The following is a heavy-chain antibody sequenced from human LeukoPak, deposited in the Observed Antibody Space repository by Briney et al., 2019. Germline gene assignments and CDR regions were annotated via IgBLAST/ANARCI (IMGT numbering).Heavy chain of an antibody. V-gene: IGHV1-18*01. J-gene: IGHJ6*02. CDR3: ARDNGYSYGWVGYYYGMDV. Sequence: GASVTVSCTASGYTFTSYGISWVRQAPGQGLEWMGWISAYNGNTNYAQKLQGRVTMTTDTSTSTAYMELRSLRSDDTAVYYCARDNGYSYGWVGYYYGMDVWGQGTTVTVSS. D-gene: IGHD5-18*01. CDR2: ISAYNGNT. CDR1: GYTFTSYG.